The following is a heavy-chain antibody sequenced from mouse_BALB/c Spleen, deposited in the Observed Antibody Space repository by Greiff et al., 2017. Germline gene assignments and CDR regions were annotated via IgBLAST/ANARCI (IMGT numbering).Heavy chain of an antibody. CDR3: ARVDYGSSYGY. V-gene: IGHV1-7*01. Sequence: VKLQESGAELAKPGASVKMSCKASGYTFTSYWMHWVKQRPGQGLEWIGYINPSTGYTEYNQKFKDKATLTADKSSSTAYMQLSSLTSEDSAVYYCARVDYGSSYGYWGQGTTLTVSS. D-gene: IGHD1-1*01. CDR1: GYTFTSYW. CDR2: INPSTGYT. J-gene: IGHJ2*01.